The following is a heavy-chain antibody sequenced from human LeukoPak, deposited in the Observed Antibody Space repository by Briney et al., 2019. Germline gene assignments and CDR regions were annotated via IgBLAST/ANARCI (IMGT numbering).Heavy chain of an antibody. CDR1: GFTVSGSY. Sequence: PAGSLTLTCAAYGFTVSGSYLSWIRQAPGKGLEWVSILYSGGTIYYADSVKGRFTIARDNSKNTLYLQMSSLRVEDAAVYYCARLLVGSHSFDVWGQGTMVTVSS. V-gene: IGHV3-53*01. D-gene: IGHD2-21*01. CDR2: LYSGGTI. CDR3: ARLLVGSHSFDV. J-gene: IGHJ3*01.